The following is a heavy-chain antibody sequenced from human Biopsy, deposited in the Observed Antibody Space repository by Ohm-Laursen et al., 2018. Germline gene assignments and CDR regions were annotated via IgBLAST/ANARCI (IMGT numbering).Heavy chain of an antibody. CDR3: GNEVYGRDY. V-gene: IGHV4-34*08. D-gene: IGHD4-17*01. Sequence: SDTLSLTCVVFGRTFSDYRWTWVRQPPGKGLEWIGQINQSGSTNYNPSLKSRVIISADASKYEFSLRLTSVTAADTAVYFCGNEVYGRDYWGLGARVTVSS. CDR1: GRTFSDYR. CDR2: INQSGST. J-gene: IGHJ4*02.